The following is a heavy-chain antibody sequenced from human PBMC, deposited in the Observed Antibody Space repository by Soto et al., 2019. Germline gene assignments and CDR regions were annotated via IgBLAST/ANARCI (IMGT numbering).Heavy chain of an antibody. CDR1: GDSVPSNSAA. V-gene: IGHV6-1*01. CDR3: ARAPWGRAAAGVYYYGMDV. D-gene: IGHD6-13*01. Sequence: TLSLTCAISGDSVPSNSAAWNWIRQSPSRGLEWLGRTYYRSKWYNDYAVSVKSRITINPDTSKNQFSLQLNSVTPEDTAVYYCARAPWGRAAAGVYYYGMDVWGQGTTVTVSS. J-gene: IGHJ6*02. CDR2: TYYRSKWYN.